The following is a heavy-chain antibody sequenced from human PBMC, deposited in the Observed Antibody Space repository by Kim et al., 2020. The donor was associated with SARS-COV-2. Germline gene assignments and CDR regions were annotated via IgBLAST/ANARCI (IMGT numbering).Heavy chain of an antibody. V-gene: IGHV1-46*01. D-gene: IGHD3-10*01. J-gene: IGHJ4*02. CDR3: ARAGHIITILPLGD. Sequence: ASVKVSCKASGYTFTNYFIHWVRQAPGQGPAWMGIINPGGGSPTYPQKFRGRVTMTSDTSTNTLYMELSSLRPDDTAMYYCARAGHIITILPLGDWGQGT. CDR2: INPGGGSP. CDR1: GYTFTNYF.